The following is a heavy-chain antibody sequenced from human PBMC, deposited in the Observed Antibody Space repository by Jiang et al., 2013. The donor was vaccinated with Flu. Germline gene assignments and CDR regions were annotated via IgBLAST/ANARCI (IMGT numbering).Heavy chain of an antibody. V-gene: IGHV1-46*03. J-gene: IGHJ5*02. CDR3: TRVGHDFGNWFDP. CDR2: INLSGGST. D-gene: IGHD3-3*01. Sequence: CKASGFTFTAFYMHWVRQAPGQRPEWMGIINLSGGSTTYAQKFQGRVTMTRDTSTSTAYMVLSSLRSEDTAVYYCTRVGHDFGNWFDPWGQGTLVTVSS. CDR1: GFTFTAFY.